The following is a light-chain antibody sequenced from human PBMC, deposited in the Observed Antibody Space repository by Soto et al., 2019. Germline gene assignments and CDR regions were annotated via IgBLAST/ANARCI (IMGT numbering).Light chain of an antibody. J-gene: IGKJ2*01. CDR1: QSVSSSD. CDR2: GAS. CDR3: QQYGSSPLYT. V-gene: IGKV3-20*01. Sequence: EIVLTQSPGTLSLSPGERATLSCRTSQSVSSSDLAWYPQKPGQAPRLLIYGASCRATGIPDRSGGSGSGTYFTITISRLEPEDFAVYYCQQYGSSPLYTFGQGTKLEIK.